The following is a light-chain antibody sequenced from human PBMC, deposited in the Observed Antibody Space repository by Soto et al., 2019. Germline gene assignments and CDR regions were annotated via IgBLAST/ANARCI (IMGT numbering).Light chain of an antibody. V-gene: IGKV1-13*02. Sequence: AIQLTQSPSSLSASVGDRVTITCRASQGIGSALAWYQQKPGKAPKLLIYDASRLESGVPSRFSGSGSGTDFTLTISSLQPEDFATYYCQQFNVFGGGTKVDIK. CDR1: QGIGSA. J-gene: IGKJ4*01. CDR2: DAS. CDR3: QQFNV.